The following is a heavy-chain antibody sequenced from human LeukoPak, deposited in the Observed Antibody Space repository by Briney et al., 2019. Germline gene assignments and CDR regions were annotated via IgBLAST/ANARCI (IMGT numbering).Heavy chain of an antibody. CDR2: IYYSGST. CDR1: GGSISSGGYY. J-gene: IGHJ3*02. V-gene: IGHV4-31*03. D-gene: IGHD3-9*01. Sequence: PSETLYLTCTVSGGSISSGGYYWSWIRQHPGKGLEWIGYIYYSGSTDYNPSLKSRFTTSVDTSKNQFSLKLSSVTAADTAVYYCASADYDMAFDIWGQGTMVTVSS. CDR3: ASADYDMAFDI.